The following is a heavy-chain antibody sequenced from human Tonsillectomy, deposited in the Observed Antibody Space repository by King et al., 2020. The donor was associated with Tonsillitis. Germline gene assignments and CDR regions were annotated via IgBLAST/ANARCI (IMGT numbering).Heavy chain of an antibody. CDR2: IYYSGST. CDR1: GGSISSSSYY. J-gene: IGHJ4*02. CDR3: ARLDSSGWYRVDY. V-gene: IGHV4-39*07. Sequence: LQLQESGPGLVKPSETLSLTCTVSGGSISSSSYYWGWIRQPPGKGLEWIGSIYYSGSTYYNPSLKSRVTISVDTSKNQFSLKLSSVTAADTAGYYCARLDSSGWYRVDYWGQGTLVTVSS. D-gene: IGHD6-19*01.